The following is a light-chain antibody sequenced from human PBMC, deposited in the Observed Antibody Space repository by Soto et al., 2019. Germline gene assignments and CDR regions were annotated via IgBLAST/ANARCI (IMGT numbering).Light chain of an antibody. J-gene: IGLJ2*01. CDR2: YDS. CDR1: NIGTKS. Sequence: SYELTLPPSVSVAPGKTARINCGGNNIGTKSVHWYQQKPGQAPVLVIYYDSDRPSGIPERFSGSNSGNTATLTISRVEAGDEADYYCQVWDSSSDHPGVVFGGGTKLTVL. CDR3: QVWDSSSDHPGVV. V-gene: IGLV3-21*04.